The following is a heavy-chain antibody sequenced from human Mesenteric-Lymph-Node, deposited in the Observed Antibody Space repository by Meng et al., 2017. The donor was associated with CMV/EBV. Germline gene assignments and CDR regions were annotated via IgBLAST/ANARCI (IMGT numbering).Heavy chain of an antibody. Sequence: LSLTCAASGFTVSSNYMSWVRQAPGKGLEWVSVIYSGGNTYYADSVKGRFTISRDNSKNTLYLQMDGLRAEDTAVYYCARMSAPYDHHDYWGQGTLVTVSS. CDR3: ARMSAPYDHHDY. V-gene: IGHV3-53*01. J-gene: IGHJ4*02. D-gene: IGHD1-1*01. CDR1: GFTVSSNY. CDR2: IYSGGNT.